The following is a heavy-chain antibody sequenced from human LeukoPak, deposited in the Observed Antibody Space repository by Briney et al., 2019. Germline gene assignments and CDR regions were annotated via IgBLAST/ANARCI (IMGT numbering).Heavy chain of an antibody. CDR1: GFTFSSYS. CDR3: ARTRELSY. Sequence: GGSLRLSCAASGFTFSSYSMNWVRQAPGKGLEWVSYISSSSSTIYYADSVKGRFTTSRDNAKNSLYLQMNSLRAEDTAVYYCARTRELSYWGQGTLVTVSS. J-gene: IGHJ4*02. CDR2: ISSSSSTI. V-gene: IGHV3-48*04.